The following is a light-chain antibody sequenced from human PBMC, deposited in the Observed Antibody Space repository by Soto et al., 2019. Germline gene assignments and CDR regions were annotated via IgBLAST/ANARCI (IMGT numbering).Light chain of an antibody. J-gene: IGKJ1*01. Sequence: ENELWQCPALRSWSIVERGIRSCRASQSVSNDFLAWSPQKPGQAPRLLIYGASTRATDVPDRFSGSGSGADFTLTISRLEPEDFAVYYGQQYGSSPPRTFGQGTKVEIK. CDR3: QQYGSSPPRT. CDR1: QSVSNDF. CDR2: GAS. V-gene: IGKV3-20*01.